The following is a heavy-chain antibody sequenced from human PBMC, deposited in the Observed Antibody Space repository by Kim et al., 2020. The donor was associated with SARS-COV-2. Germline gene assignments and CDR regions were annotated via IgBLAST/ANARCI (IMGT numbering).Heavy chain of an antibody. CDR3: ARVLSLVVWDH. D-gene: IGHD2-15*01. Sequence: GGRTTDAQKFQGRVTVTTDTSTSTVYMNLGSLRSEDTAVYYCARVLSLVVWDHWGQGTLVTVSA. CDR2: GGRT. J-gene: IGHJ4*02. V-gene: IGHV1-46*01.